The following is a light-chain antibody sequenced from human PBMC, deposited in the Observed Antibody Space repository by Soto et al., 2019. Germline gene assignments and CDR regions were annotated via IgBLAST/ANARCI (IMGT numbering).Light chain of an antibody. J-gene: IGKJ4*01. V-gene: IGKV3-11*01. CDR2: DAS. CDR1: QNVSSY. CDR3: QQRSNWPRLT. Sequence: IVLTPSPATLSLSPGERATLSCXASQNVSSYLAWYQQKPGQAPRLLIYDASNRAIGIPARFSGSGSGTDFTLTISSLQPEDFAVYFCQQRSNWPRLTFGGGTKV.